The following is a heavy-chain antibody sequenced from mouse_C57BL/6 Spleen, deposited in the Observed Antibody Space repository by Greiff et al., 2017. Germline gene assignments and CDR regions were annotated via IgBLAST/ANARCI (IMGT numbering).Heavy chain of an antibody. CDR1: GFNIKDYY. CDR2: IDPEDGET. D-gene: IGHD2-3*01. CDR3: ARDGYPYYFDY. V-gene: IGHV14-2*01. J-gene: IGHJ2*01. Sequence: EVQLQQSGAELVKPGASVKLSCTASGFNIKDYYMHWVKQRTEQGLEWIGRIDPEDGETKYAQKFQGKATITADTSSNTAYLQLSSLTSEDTAVYYCARDGYPYYFDYWGQGTTLTVSS.